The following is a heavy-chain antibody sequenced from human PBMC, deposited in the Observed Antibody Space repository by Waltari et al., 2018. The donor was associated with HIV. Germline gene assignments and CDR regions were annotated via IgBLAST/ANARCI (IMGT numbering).Heavy chain of an antibody. J-gene: IGHJ4*02. CDR2: IIPILGTT. CDR3: ARTDTHF. CDR1: GGTFGNYG. Sequence: QVQLVQSGAEMKKPGSSVKVSCKASGGTFGNYGINWVRQAPGQGLEWMGGIIPILGTTNLAQKDQGRVTMSADEFTSTVDMELSSLRSEDTAVYHCARTDTHFWGQGTLVTVSS. V-gene: IGHV1-69*12.